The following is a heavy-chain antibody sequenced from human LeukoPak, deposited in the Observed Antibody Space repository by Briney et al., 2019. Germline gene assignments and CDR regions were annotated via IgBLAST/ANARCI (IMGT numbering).Heavy chain of an antibody. V-gene: IGHV3-30*18. D-gene: IGHD3-10*01. CDR3: AKDRFSYASGNTDY. CDR2: ISYDGTNK. J-gene: IGHJ4*02. Sequence: GRSLRLSCAASRFTFSSYGMHWVRQAPGKGLEWVAAISYDGTNKYYVDSVKGRFTISRDNSKNTLYLQMNRPGPEDTAVYYCAKDRFSYASGNTDYWGQGTLVTVSS. CDR1: RFTFSSYG.